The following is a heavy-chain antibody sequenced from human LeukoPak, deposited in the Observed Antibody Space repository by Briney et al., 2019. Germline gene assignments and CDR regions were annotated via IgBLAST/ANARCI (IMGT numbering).Heavy chain of an antibody. J-gene: IGHJ6*02. CDR2: ISWNSGSI. V-gene: IGHV3-9*01. CDR3: TKGGYCGGGSCYGLDV. CDR1: GFTFDAHA. D-gene: IGHD2-15*01. Sequence: GGSLRLSCAASGFTFDAHAMHWVRQAPGKGLEWVSGISWNSGSIAYAASVKGRFTISRDNAKNSLYLQMNSLRVGDTALYYCTKGGYCGGGSCYGLDVWGQGTTVTVSS.